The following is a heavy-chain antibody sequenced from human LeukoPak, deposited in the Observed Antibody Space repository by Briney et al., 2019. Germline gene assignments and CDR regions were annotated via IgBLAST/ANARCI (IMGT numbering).Heavy chain of an antibody. J-gene: IGHJ3*02. CDR1: GFSIGTGYS. CDR3: ASPSGSYGRDAFDI. V-gene: IGHV4-61*01. CDR2: IYYSGST. D-gene: IGHD1-26*01. Sequence: SETLSLTCSVSGFSIGTGYSWGWIRQPPGKGLEWIGYIYYSGSTNYNPSLKSRVTISVDTSKNQFSLKLSSVTAADTAVYYCASPSGSYGRDAFDIWGQGTMVTVSS.